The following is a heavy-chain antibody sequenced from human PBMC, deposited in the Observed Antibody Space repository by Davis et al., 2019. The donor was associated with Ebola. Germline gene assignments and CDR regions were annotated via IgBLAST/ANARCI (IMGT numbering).Heavy chain of an antibody. CDR3: ARAHGNWNRTYYYYGMDV. CDR2: IYYSGST. J-gene: IGHJ6*02. D-gene: IGHD1/OR15-1a*01. V-gene: IGHV4-59*01. Sequence: MPSETLSLTCTVSGGSISSYYWSWIRQPPGKGLEWIGYIYYSGSTYYNPSLKSRVTISVDTSKNQFSLKLSSVTAADTAVYYCARAHGNWNRTYYYYGMDVWGQGTTVTVSS. CDR1: GGSISSYY.